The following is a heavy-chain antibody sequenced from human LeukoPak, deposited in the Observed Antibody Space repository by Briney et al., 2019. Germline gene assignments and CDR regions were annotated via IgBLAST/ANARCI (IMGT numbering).Heavy chain of an antibody. D-gene: IGHD4-17*01. J-gene: IGHJ4*02. CDR3: ARDPDYGDYGVFDY. CDR1: GFTFSSYA. CDR2: ISSNGGST. V-gene: IGHV3-64*01. Sequence: GGSLRLSCAASGFTFSSYAMHWVRQAPGKGLEYVSAISSNGGSTYYANSVKGRFTISRDNSKNTLYLQMGSLRAEDMAVYYCARDPDYGDYGVFDYWGQGTLVTVSS.